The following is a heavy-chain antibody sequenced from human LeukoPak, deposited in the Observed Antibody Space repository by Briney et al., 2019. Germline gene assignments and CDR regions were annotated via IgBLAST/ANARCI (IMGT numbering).Heavy chain of an antibody. CDR1: GFTFSSYA. D-gene: IGHD5-12*01. J-gene: IGHJ6*02. CDR2: ISYDGSNK. V-gene: IGHV3-30-3*01. CDR3: ARWGISGYDYNYCYGMDV. Sequence: PGGSLRLSCAASGFTFSSYAMHWVRQAPGKGLEWVAVISYDGSNKYYADSVKGRFTISRDNSKNTLYLQMNSLRAEDTAVYYCARWGISGYDYNYCYGMDVWGQGTTVTVSS.